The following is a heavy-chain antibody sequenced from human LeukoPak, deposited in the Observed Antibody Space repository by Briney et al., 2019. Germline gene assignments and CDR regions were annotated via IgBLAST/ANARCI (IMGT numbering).Heavy chain of an antibody. CDR2: IYYSGST. CDR3: ARGYSLQYKGIAAAGLDY. Sequence: SETLSLTCTVSGGSISSSSYYWGWIRQPPGKGLEWIGSIYYSGSTYYNPSLKSRVTISVDTSKNQFSLKLSSVTAADTAVYYCARGYSLQYKGIAAAGLDYWGQGTLVTVSS. D-gene: IGHD6-13*01. V-gene: IGHV4-39*07. J-gene: IGHJ4*02. CDR1: GGSISSSSYY.